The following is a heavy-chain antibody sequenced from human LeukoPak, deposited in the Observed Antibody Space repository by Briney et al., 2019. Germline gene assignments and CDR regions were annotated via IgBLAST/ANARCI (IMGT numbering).Heavy chain of an antibody. CDR3: ARGLQREKFYYYYYMDV. V-gene: IGHV3-21*01. J-gene: IGHJ6*03. Sequence: PGGSLRLSCAASGFTFSSYTMNWVRQAPGKGLEWVSSITSSSSYIYYADSVKGRFTISRDNAKNSLYLQMNNLRADDTAVYYCARGLQREKFYYYYYMDVWGKGTTVTVSS. CDR2: ITSSSSYI. CDR1: GFTFSSYT.